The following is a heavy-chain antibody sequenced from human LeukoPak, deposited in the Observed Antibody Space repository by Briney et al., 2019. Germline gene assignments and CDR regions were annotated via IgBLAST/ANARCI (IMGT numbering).Heavy chain of an antibody. D-gene: IGHD3-10*01. Sequence: KSSETLSLTCTVSGGSISSSSYYWGWIRQPPGKGLEWIGSIYYSGSTYYNPSLKSRVTISVDTSKYHFSLKLSSVTAADTAMYYCDRHTLLWDYGSGSYYPDYWGQGTLVTVSS. CDR2: IYYSGST. J-gene: IGHJ4*02. CDR1: GGSISSSSYY. CDR3: DRHTLLWDYGSGSYYPDY. V-gene: IGHV4-39*01.